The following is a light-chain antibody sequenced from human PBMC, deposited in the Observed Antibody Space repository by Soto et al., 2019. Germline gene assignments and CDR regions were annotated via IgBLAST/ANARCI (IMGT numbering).Light chain of an antibody. CDR2: DVS. V-gene: IGLV2-14*01. Sequence: QSVLTQPASVSGSPGQSITISCTGSSSDVGTYNYVSWYQQHPGKAPKLIIYDVSNRPSGVSNRFSGSKSGNTASLTISGLKAEDEADYYCNSYTTSTTFVFGTGTKLTVL. CDR1: SSDVGTYNY. CDR3: NSYTTSTTFV. J-gene: IGLJ1*01.